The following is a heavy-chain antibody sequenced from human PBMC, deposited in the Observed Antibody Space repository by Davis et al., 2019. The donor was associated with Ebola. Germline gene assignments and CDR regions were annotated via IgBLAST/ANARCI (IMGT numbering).Heavy chain of an antibody. J-gene: IGHJ4*02. V-gene: IGHV3-11*06. Sequence: GESLKISCAASGFTFSDYYMSWIRQAPGKGLEWVSYISSSGSYTNYADSVQGRLNISRDNAKNSLFLQMNSLRADDTAVYYCARRADYFDYWGQGTLVTVSA. CDR3: ARRADYFDY. CDR2: ISSSGSYT. CDR1: GFTFSDYY.